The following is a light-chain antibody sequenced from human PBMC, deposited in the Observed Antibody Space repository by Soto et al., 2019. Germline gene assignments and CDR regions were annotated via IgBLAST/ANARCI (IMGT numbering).Light chain of an antibody. CDR2: DVS. J-gene: IGLJ2*01. Sequence: QPVMTQPASVSGSPGLSITISCTGTSSDVGGYNYVSWYQQHPGKAPKLMIYDVSNRPSGVSNRFSGSKSGNTASLTISGLQAEGEADYYCSSYTSSSTVFGGGTQLTVL. V-gene: IGLV2-14*01. CDR3: SSYTSSSTV. CDR1: SSDVGGYNY.